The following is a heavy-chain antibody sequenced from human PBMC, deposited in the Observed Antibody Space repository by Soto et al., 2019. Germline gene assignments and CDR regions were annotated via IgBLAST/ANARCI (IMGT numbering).Heavy chain of an antibody. Sequence: QVQLQESGPGLVKPSQTLSLTCTVSGGSISSGGYYWSWIRQHPGKGLEWIGYIYYSGSTYYNSSLKSRVTISVDTSKNQFSLKLSSVTAADTAVYYCARENSSSWRYNWFDPWGQGTLVTVSS. CDR3: ARENSSSWRYNWFDP. V-gene: IGHV4-31*03. J-gene: IGHJ5*02. CDR1: GGSISSGGYY. CDR2: IYYSGST. D-gene: IGHD6-13*01.